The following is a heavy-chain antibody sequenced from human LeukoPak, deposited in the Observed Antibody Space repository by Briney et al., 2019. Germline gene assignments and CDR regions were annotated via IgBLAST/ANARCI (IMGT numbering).Heavy chain of an antibody. CDR1: GYSFSSQW. CDR3: ARDGVAAGIYFDY. D-gene: IGHD6-13*01. CDR2: INQNGSEI. J-gene: IGHJ4*02. Sequence: GGSQTLFCGPSGYSFSSQWMSWARHAPGKGLEWVAKINQNGSEIDYVASVKGRFTISRENAKNSLYLQMTSLRVEETAIYYCARDGVAAGIYFDYWGQGTLVTVSS. V-gene: IGHV3-7*05.